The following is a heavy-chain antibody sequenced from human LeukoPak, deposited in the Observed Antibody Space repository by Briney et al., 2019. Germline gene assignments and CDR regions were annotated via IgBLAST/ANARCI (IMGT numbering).Heavy chain of an antibody. CDR3: ARDPVFGELHYYYGMDV. Sequence: ASVKVSCKASGYTFTSYAMTWVRQAPGQGLEWMGWIDTNTGNPTYAQGFTGRFVFSLDTSVSTAYLQISSLKAEDTAVYYCARDPVFGELHYYYGMDVWGQGTTVTVSS. CDR1: GYTFTSYA. V-gene: IGHV7-4-1*02. D-gene: IGHD3-10*01. J-gene: IGHJ6*02. CDR2: IDTNTGNP.